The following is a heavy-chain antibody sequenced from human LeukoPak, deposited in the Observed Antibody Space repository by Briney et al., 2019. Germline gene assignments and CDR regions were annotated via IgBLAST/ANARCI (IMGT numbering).Heavy chain of an antibody. V-gene: IGHV4-34*01. D-gene: IGHD3-10*01. CDR3: ARRSGRPRTTTGYYMDV. J-gene: IGHJ6*03. CDR2: INHSGST. CDR1: GGSFSGYY. Sequence: SETLSLTCAVYGGSFSGYYWSWIRQPPGKGLEWIGEINHSGSTNYNPSLKSRVTISVDTSKNQFSPKLSSATAADTAVYYCARRSGRPRTTTGYYMDVWGKGTTVTISS.